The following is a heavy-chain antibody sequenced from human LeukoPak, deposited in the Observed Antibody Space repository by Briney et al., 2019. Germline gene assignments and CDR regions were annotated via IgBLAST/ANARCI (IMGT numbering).Heavy chain of an antibody. CDR3: ARDDGGALDVFDI. D-gene: IGHD4-23*01. J-gene: IGHJ3*02. CDR1: GFTFSRNW. V-gene: IGHV3-7*01. Sequence: GGSLRLSCAASGFTFSRNWMSWVRQAPGKGLEWVATIKHDGSEANYVDSVKGRFSISRDNAKNSLYLQMNSLRAEDTAVYYCARDDGGALDVFDIWGQGTMVTVSS. CDR2: IKHDGSEA.